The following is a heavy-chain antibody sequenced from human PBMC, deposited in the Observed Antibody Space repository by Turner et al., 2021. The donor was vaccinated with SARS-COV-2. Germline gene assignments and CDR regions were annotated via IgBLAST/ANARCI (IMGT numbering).Heavy chain of an antibody. V-gene: IGHV3-20*01. CDR1: GFTFDDYG. Sequence: EVQLVESGGGVVRPGGSLSLSCAASGFTFDDYGMSWVRQAPGKGLGWVSTINWNGGSTGYADTEKGRFTISRDNAKNSLYLQMNSLGAEDTALYHCARGSGGYDYWGQGTLVTVSS. D-gene: IGHD5-12*01. CDR3: ARGSGGYDY. CDR2: INWNGGST. J-gene: IGHJ4*02.